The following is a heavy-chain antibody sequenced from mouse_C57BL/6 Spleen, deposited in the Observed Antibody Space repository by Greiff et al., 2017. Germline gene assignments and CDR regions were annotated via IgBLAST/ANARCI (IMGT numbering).Heavy chain of an antibody. Sequence: VQLQQSGAELVKPGASVKISCKASGYAFSSYWMNWVKQRPGKGLEWIGYINPNNGGTSYNQKFKGKATLTVNKSSSTAYMELRSLTSEDSAVYYCAREYFDVWGTGTTVTVSS. CDR1: GYAFSSYW. CDR2: INPNNGGT. CDR3: AREYFDV. V-gene: IGHV1-22*01. J-gene: IGHJ1*03.